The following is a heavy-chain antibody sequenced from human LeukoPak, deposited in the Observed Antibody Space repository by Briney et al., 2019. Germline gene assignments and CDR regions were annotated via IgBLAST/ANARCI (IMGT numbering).Heavy chain of an antibody. CDR2: IKLDGSEK. CDR3: ARDQYDTWSRRGNFDS. J-gene: IGHJ4*02. Sequence: GGSLRLSCVASGFTFGKYWMSWVRQAPGKGLEWVANIKLDGSEKNYVDSVKGRFTISGDNTKNSLYLQMNSLRVEDTAVFYCARDQYDTWSRRGNFDSWGQGTLVIVSS. V-gene: IGHV3-7*03. D-gene: IGHD3-3*01. CDR1: GFTFGKYW.